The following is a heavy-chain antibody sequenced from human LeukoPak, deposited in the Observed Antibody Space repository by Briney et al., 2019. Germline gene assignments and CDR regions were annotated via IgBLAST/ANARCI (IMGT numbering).Heavy chain of an antibody. J-gene: IGHJ3*02. Sequence: PSETLSLTCAVYGGSFSGYYWSWIRQPPGKGLEWIGEINHSGSTKYNPSLKSRVTISVDTSKNQFSLKLSSVTAADTAVYYCARGGPPIMIFGVTLIAFDIWGQGTMVTVSS. D-gene: IGHD3-3*01. CDR2: INHSGST. V-gene: IGHV4-34*01. CDR1: GGSFSGYY. CDR3: ARGGPPIMIFGVTLIAFDI.